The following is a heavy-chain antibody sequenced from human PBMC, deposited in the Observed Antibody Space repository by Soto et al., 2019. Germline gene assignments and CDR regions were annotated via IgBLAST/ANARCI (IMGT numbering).Heavy chain of an antibody. V-gene: IGHV1-69*01. CDR1: GGTFSNSA. Sequence: QVQLVQSGAEVKKPGSSVKVSCKAAGGTFSNSAITWVRQAPGQGLEWMGGIIPIIGTANYAQNFQGRVTISADAPTCTAYMEMTSLRSEDTAAYYCARGAVVTALQYYYYSMDVWGQGTTVTVSS. CDR3: ARGAVVTALQYYYYSMDV. D-gene: IGHD2-21*02. CDR2: IIPIIGTA. J-gene: IGHJ6*02.